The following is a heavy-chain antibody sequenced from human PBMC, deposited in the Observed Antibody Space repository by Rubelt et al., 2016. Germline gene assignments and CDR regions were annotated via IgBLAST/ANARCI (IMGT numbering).Heavy chain of an antibody. CDR3: ARRDKVANFDY. CDR1: GFTFRTYG. D-gene: IGHD5-12*01. J-gene: IGHJ4*02. CDR2: IWYDGGYK. V-gene: IGHV3-33*01. Sequence: GGGVVQPGRSLRLSCAASGFTFRTYGMHWVRQAPGKGLEWVAVIWYDGGYKYNADSVQGRFTISRDNAKNTLFLQMSSLRVEDTAVYYCARRDKVANFDYWGQGTLVTVSS.